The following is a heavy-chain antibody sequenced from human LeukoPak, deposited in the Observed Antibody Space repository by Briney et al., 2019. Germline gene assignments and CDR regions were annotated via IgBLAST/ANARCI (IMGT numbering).Heavy chain of an antibody. V-gene: IGHV3-43*02. D-gene: IGHD3-10*01. J-gene: IGHJ6*02. Sequence: GGSLRLSCAASGFTFDDHGRHGVRQAPGKGLEWFSLISGDGGTTYYADSAKGRFTISRDNSKNSLYLQMNNLRTEDTALYYCAKDQFGSGSYSLGGMDVWGQGTTVAASS. CDR2: ISGDGGTT. CDR3: AKDQFGSGSYSLGGMDV. CDR1: GFTFDDHG.